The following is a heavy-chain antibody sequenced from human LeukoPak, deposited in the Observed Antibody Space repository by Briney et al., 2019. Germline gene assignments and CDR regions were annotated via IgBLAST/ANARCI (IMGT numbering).Heavy chain of an antibody. CDR3: ARRDYGVPFDP. CDR2: IYYTGST. Sequence: PSETLSLTCTVSGVSISSSSHWWGWIRQPPGRGLEWIGTIYYTGSTYYNPSLKGRVTISADTSRNQFSLKLSSVTAADTAVYYCARRDYGVPFDPWGPGTLVTVSS. CDR1: GVSISSSSHW. V-gene: IGHV4-39*01. D-gene: IGHD4-17*01. J-gene: IGHJ5*02.